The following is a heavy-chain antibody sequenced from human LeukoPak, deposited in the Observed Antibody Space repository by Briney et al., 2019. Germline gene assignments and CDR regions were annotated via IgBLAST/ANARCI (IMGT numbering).Heavy chain of an antibody. Sequence: GGSLRPSCAASGFTFSSYGMHWVRQAPGKGLEWVAFIQYDGSNKYYADSVKGRFTISRDNSKNTLYLQMNSLRAEDTAVYYCAKVGAEYYYGSGSYDYWGQGTLVTVSS. V-gene: IGHV3-30*02. CDR3: AKVGAEYYYGSGSYDY. D-gene: IGHD3-10*01. CDR2: IQYDGSNK. J-gene: IGHJ4*02. CDR1: GFTFSSYG.